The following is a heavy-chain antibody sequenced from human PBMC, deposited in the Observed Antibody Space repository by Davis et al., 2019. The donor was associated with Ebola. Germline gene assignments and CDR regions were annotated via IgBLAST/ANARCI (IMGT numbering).Heavy chain of an antibody. CDR2: IWYDGSNK. V-gene: IGHV3-33*08. CDR1: GFTFSSYG. J-gene: IGHJ4*02. CDR3: ARVEVGFLEWLFDY. D-gene: IGHD3-3*01. Sequence: PGGSLRLSCAASGFTFSSYGMYWVRQAPGKGLEWVAVIWYDGSNKYYADSVKGRFTISRDNSKNTLYPQMNSLRAEDTAVYYCARVEVGFLEWLFDYWGQGTLVTVSS.